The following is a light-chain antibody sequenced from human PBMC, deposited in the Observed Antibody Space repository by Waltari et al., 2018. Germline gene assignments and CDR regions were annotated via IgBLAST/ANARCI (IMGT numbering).Light chain of an antibody. V-gene: IGLV2-14*03. Sequence: QSALTQPASVSGSPGQSITISCTGTSSDIGYYNYVSWYQQHPGKAPKLMIYDVSNRPSGVSNRFSGSKSGNTASLTISGLQAEDEADYYCTSYTTSSLLFGGGTKVTVL. CDR3: TSYTTSSLL. CDR2: DVS. J-gene: IGLJ2*01. CDR1: SSDIGYYNY.